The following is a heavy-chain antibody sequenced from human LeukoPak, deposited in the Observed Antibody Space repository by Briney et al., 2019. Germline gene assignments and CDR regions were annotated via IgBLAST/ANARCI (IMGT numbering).Heavy chain of an antibody. CDR2: IHYSGST. Sequence: PSETLSLTCTVSGGSISSSNYYWGWIRQPPGKGLQWIGSIHYSGSTYYNPSLESRVTISVDTSKNHFSLKLSSVTAADTAVYYCARIPSRISWFDPWGQGTLVTVSS. V-gene: IGHV4-39*02. CDR1: GGSISSSNYY. CDR3: ARIPSRISWFDP. J-gene: IGHJ5*02. D-gene: IGHD1-14*01.